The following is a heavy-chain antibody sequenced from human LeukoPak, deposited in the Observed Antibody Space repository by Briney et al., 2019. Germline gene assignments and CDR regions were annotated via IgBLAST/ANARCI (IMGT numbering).Heavy chain of an antibody. J-gene: IGHJ4*02. D-gene: IGHD6-13*01. CDR3: ARVPGYSSSWYGSYYFDY. CDR2: IIPIFGTA. Sequence: SVKVSCKASGGTFSSYAISWVRQAPGQGLEWMGGIIPIFGTANYAQKFQGRVTMTRDTSTSTVYMELSSLRSEDTAVYYCARVPGYSSSWYGSYYFDYWGQGTLVTVSS. CDR1: GGTFSSYA. V-gene: IGHV1-69*05.